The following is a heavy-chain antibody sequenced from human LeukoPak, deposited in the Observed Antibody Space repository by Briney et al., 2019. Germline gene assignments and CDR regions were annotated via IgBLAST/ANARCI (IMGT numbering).Heavy chain of an antibody. CDR1: GGSISSGDYY. J-gene: IGHJ2*01. CDR2: IYYSGST. CDR3: ARELYYGSGSYYNGYWYFDL. V-gene: IGHV4-30-4*01. Sequence: PSETLSLTCTVSGGSISSGDYYWSWIRQPPGKGLEWIGYIYYSGSTYYNPSLKSRVTISVDTSKNQFPLKLSSVTAADTAVYYCARELYYGSGSYYNGYWYFDLWGRGTLVTVSS. D-gene: IGHD3-10*01.